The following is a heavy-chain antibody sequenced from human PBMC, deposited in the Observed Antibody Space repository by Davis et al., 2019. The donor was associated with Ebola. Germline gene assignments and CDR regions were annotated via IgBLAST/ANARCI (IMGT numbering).Heavy chain of an antibody. Sequence: GESLKISCAASGFTFSSYWMHWVRQAPGKGLVWVSRINSDGSSTSYADSVKGRFTISRDNAKNTLYLQMNSLKTEDTAVYYCTSTTGTNDYWGQGTLVTVSS. V-gene: IGHV3-74*01. CDR1: GFTFSSYW. D-gene: IGHD1-1*01. CDR3: TSTTGTNDY. J-gene: IGHJ4*02. CDR2: INSDGSST.